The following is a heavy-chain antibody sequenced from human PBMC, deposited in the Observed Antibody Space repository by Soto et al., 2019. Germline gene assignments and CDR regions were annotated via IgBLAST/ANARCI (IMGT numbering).Heavy chain of an antibody. CDR3: ARVTPQSIGFDY. J-gene: IGHJ4*02. V-gene: IGHV4-59*01. CDR1: GGSISSYY. D-gene: IGHD6-6*01. CDR2: IYSRGST. Sequence: SETLSLTCTVSGGSISSYYWRWIRQPPGKGLEWIGYIYSRGSTNYNPSLKSRVTISVDTSKNQFSLKLSSVTAADTAVYYCARVTPQSIGFDYWGQGTLVTVSA.